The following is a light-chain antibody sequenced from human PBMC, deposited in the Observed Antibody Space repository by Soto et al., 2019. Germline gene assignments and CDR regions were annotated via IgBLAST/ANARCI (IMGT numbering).Light chain of an antibody. Sequence: QSALTQPRSVSGSPGQSVTISCTGTSSDVGGYNYVSWYQQHPGKAPKLMIFDVSKRPSGVPDRFSGSKSANTASLTIPGLQAEDEADYYCCSYAGSYTYVFGTGTKLTVL. CDR1: SSDVGGYNY. V-gene: IGLV2-11*01. CDR2: DVS. J-gene: IGLJ1*01. CDR3: CSYAGSYTYV.